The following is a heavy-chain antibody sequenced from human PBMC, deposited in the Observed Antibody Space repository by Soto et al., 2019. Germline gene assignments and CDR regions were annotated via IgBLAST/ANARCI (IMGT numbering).Heavy chain of an antibody. Sequence: LSLTCAVYGGSFSGYYWSWIRQPPGKGLEWIGEINHSGSTNYNPSLKSRVTISVDTSKNQFSLKLSSVTAADTAVYYCARGLRFLEWFYGMDVWGQGTTVTVSS. V-gene: IGHV4-34*01. CDR1: GGSFSGYY. J-gene: IGHJ6*02. CDR2: INHSGST. CDR3: ARGLRFLEWFYGMDV. D-gene: IGHD3-3*01.